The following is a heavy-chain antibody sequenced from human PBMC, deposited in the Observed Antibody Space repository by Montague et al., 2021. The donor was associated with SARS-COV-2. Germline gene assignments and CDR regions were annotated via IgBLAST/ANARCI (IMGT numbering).Heavy chain of an antibody. J-gene: IGHJ3*02. CDR1: GGSISSNNYY. D-gene: IGHD5-12*01. CDR2: IYDSGST. Sequence: SETLSLTCTVSGGSISSNNYYWDCIRQPPEKGLEWIGSIYDSGSTYYNPSLESRVTISVDTSKNHFSLKLNSVTAADTAVYYCARRGRKLLPVATTIGGFDIWGQGTVVTVSS. V-gene: IGHV4-39*02. CDR3: ARRGRKLLPVATTIGGFDI.